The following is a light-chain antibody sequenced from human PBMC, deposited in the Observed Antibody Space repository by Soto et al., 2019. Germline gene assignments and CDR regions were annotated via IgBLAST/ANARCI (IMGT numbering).Light chain of an antibody. Sequence: QSVLTQPASVSGSPGQSITISCTGTSSDVGGYHYVSWYQLLPGKAPKLILFEVSIRPSGVSYRFSGSKSGNTASLTISGLQAEEEADYFCSSYSSSTAYLFGAGTKLTVL. V-gene: IGLV2-14*01. J-gene: IGLJ2*01. CDR1: SSDVGGYHY. CDR3: SSYSSSTAYL. CDR2: EVS.